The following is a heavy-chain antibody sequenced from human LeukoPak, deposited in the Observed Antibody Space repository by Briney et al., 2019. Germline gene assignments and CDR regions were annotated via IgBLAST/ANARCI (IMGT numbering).Heavy chain of an antibody. CDR2: INSDVSST. CDR1: GFTFSSYW. CDR3: ARESHQFRYAFDI. J-gene: IGHJ3*02. Sequence: GGSLRLSCAASGFTFSSYWMHWVRQAPGKGLVWVSRINSDVSSTSYADSVKGRFTISRDNAKNTLYLQMNSLRAEDTAVYYCARESHQFRYAFDIWGQGTMVTVSS. D-gene: IGHD2-2*01. V-gene: IGHV3-74*01.